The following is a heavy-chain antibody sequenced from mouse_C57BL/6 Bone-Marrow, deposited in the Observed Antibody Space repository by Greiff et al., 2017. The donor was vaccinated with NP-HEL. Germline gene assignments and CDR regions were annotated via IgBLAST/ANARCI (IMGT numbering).Heavy chain of an antibody. Sequence: QVQLQQPGAELVKPGASVKMSCKASGYTFTSYWITWVKQRPGQGLEWIGDIYPGSGSTNYNEKFKSKATLTVDTSSSTAYMQLSSLTSEDSAVYYCARGGGYYVGYWYFDVWGTGTTVTVSS. D-gene: IGHD2-3*01. CDR2: IYPGSGST. CDR3: ARGGGYYVGYWYFDV. V-gene: IGHV1-55*01. J-gene: IGHJ1*03. CDR1: GYTFTSYW.